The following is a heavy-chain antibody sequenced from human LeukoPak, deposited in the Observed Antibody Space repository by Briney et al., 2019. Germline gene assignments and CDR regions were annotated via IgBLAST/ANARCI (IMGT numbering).Heavy chain of an antibody. CDR2: ISSSSSTI. J-gene: IGHJ4*02. CDR1: GFTFSSYS. Sequence: GGSLRLSCAASGFTFSSYSMNWVRQAPGKGLEWVSYISSSSSTIHYVNSVKGRFTISRDNAKNSLYLQMNSLRDEDTAVYYCARKDVAPYGDYDYWGQGTLVTVSS. V-gene: IGHV3-48*02. D-gene: IGHD4-17*01. CDR3: ARKDVAPYGDYDY.